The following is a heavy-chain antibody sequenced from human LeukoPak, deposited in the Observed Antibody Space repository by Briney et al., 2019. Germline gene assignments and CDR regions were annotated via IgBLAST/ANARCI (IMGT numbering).Heavy chain of an antibody. CDR2: IHYTGGT. Sequence: SETLSLTCSVSAGSLSTYWWSWLRQPPGKGLEWIGFIHYTGGTLYNPSLKSRVTLSVDVSKSQFSLSLTSATTADTAVYYCARDAPLLGYYGMDVWGQGTTVTVSS. CDR3: ARDAPLLGYYGMDV. CDR1: AGSLSTYW. V-gene: IGHV4-59*01. J-gene: IGHJ6*02. D-gene: IGHD7-27*01.